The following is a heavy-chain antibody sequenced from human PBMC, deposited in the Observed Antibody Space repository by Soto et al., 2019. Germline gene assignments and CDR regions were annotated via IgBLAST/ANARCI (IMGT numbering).Heavy chain of an antibody. V-gene: IGHV4-39*02. CDR2: YSYTGST. CDR3: ARLSEYTFSEN. J-gene: IGHJ4*02. Sequence: QLQLQESGPGLVKPSETLSLACTVSRGSISSRTYYWGWIRQPPGKGLEWIGSYSYTGSTYYSPTLKSRVTISVDTSKNHFSLTLSSVTAADTAVYYCARLSEYTFSENWGQGTLVTVSS. CDR1: RGSISSRTYY. D-gene: IGHD2-2*02.